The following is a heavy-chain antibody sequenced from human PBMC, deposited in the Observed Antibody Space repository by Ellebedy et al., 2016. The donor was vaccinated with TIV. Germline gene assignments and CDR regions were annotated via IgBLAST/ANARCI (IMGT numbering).Heavy chain of an antibody. CDR3: VGFGVFNL. CDR1: GFTFDDYA. D-gene: IGHD3-16*01. Sequence: SLKISCAASGFTFDDYAMHWVRQAPGKGLEWVSGISWNSGTTDYADFVKGRFTISRDNAKNALFLQMDGLRVDDSAVYYCVGFGVFNLWGQGAPVTVSS. V-gene: IGHV3-9*01. CDR2: ISWNSGTT. J-gene: IGHJ5*02.